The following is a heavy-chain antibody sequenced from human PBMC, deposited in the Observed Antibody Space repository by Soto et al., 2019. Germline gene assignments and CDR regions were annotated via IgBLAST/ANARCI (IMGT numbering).Heavy chain of an antibody. CDR1: GFTFSSYA. Sequence: GGSLRLSCAASGFTFSSYAMSWVRQAPGKGLEWVSAISGSGGSTYYADSVKGRFTISRDNSKNTLYLQMNSLRAEDTAVYYCATQRPYSGSYPFWYYGMDVWGQGTTVTVSS. D-gene: IGHD1-26*01. V-gene: IGHV3-23*01. CDR2: ISGSGGST. J-gene: IGHJ6*02. CDR3: ATQRPYSGSYPFWYYGMDV.